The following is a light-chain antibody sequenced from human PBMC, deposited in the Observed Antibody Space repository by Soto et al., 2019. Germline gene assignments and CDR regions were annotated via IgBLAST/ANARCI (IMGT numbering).Light chain of an antibody. J-gene: IGLJ1*01. CDR2: EVS. CDR3: SSYTSSSTLVV. CDR1: SNDVGGYNY. V-gene: IGLV2-14*01. Sequence: SVLTQPASVSGSPGHSITISCTGTSNDVGGYNYVSCYLQHPGKAPKLMIYEVSNRPSGVSIRFSGSKSGNTASLTISGLQAEDEADYYCSSYTSSSTLVVFGTGTKVTVL.